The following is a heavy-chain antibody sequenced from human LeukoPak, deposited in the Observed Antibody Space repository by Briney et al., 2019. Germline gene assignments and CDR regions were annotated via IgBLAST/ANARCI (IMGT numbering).Heavy chain of an antibody. V-gene: IGHV4-30-4*01. J-gene: IGHJ4*02. CDR1: GGSISSGDYY. CDR3: ASLNSRFMDTAT. Sequence: IPSETLSLTCAVSGGSISSGDYYWSWIRQPPGKGLEWIGYIYYSGSTYYNPSLKSRVTISVDTSKNQFSLKLSSVTAADTAVYYCASLNSRFMDTATWGQGTLVTVSS. CDR2: IYYSGST. D-gene: IGHD5-18*01.